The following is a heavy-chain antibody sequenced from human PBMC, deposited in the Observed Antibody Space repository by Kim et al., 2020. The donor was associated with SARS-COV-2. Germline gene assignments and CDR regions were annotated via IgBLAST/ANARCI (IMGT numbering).Heavy chain of an antibody. CDR1: GGSISSYY. CDR3: ARYVYGGNGRWFDP. J-gene: IGHJ5*02. Sequence: SETLSLTCTVSGGSISSYYWSWIRQPPGKGLEWIGYIYYSGSTNYNPSLESRVTISVDTSKNQFSLKLSSVTAADTAVYYCARYVYGGNGRWFDPWGQGTLVTVSS. D-gene: IGHD4-17*01. CDR2: IYYSGST. V-gene: IGHV4-59*01.